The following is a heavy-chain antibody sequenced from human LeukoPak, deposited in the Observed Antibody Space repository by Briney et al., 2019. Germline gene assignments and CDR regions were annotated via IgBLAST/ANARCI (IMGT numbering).Heavy chain of an antibody. V-gene: IGHV4-59*08. CDR3: ARHGYSSAWAHFDY. CDR2: IYYSGST. Sequence: SETLSLTCTVSGGSISSYYWSWIRQPPGKGLECIGYIYYSGSTSYNPSLKSRVTISVDTSKNQLSLELSSVTAADTAVYYCARHGYSSAWAHFDYWGQGTLVTVSS. CDR1: GGSISSYY. D-gene: IGHD6-19*01. J-gene: IGHJ4*02.